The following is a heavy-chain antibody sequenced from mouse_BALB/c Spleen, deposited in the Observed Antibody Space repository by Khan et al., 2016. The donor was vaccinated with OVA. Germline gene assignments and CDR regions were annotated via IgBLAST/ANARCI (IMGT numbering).Heavy chain of an antibody. CDR2: ISGLAYSI. J-gene: IGHJ4*01. V-gene: IGHV5-15*02. Sequence: EVQLVESGGGLVQPGGSRKLSCAASGFTFSDYGLAWVRQAPGKGPEWVAFISGLAYSIYYADTVTGRFPISRENAKNTLYLEMSSLRSEDTGMYYCARSWAMDYWGQGTSVTVSS. CDR3: ARSWAMDY. CDR1: GFTFSDYG.